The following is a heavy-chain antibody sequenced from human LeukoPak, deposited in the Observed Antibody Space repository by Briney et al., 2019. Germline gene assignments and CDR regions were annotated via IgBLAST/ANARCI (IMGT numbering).Heavy chain of an antibody. CDR2: TSSSDAGT. J-gene: IGHJ4*02. D-gene: IGHD3-22*01. CDR1: GFTLNNYA. V-gene: IGHV3-23*01. CDR3: ARGGYYYDSSGYLIGY. Sequence: GGSLRLSCAASGFTLNNYAMSWVRQAPGKGLEWVSATSSSDAGTYHADSVRGRFTISRDNSKNTLYLQMNSLRAEDTAVYYCARGGYYYDSSGYLIGYWGQGTLVTVSS.